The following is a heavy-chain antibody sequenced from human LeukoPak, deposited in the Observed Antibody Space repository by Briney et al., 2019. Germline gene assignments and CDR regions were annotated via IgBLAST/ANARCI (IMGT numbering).Heavy chain of an antibody. D-gene: IGHD3-16*01. J-gene: IGHJ4*02. CDR3: ASNLNDYVWGTLDY. V-gene: IGHV4-59*01. CDR1: GGSISSYY. CDR2: IYYSGST. Sequence: SETLSLTCTVSGGSISSYYWSWIRQPPGKGLEWIGYIYYSGSTNYNPSLKSRVTISVDTSKNQFSLKLSSVTAADTAVYYCASNLNDYVWGTLDYWGQGTLVTVSS.